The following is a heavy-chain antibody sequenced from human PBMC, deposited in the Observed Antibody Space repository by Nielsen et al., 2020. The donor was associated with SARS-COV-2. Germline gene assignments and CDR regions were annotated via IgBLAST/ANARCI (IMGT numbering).Heavy chain of an antibody. J-gene: IGHJ5*01. CDR2: ITYDGLNE. CDR3: AKDLDADYLSNWFDS. Sequence: GGSLRLSCAASGFTFRNYGMHWVRQAPGKGLEWLAVITYDGLNEFYVKSVEGRFTISRDNSKNTLYLEMNSLRGEDTAVYYCAKDLDADYLSNWFDSWGQGALVTVSS. CDR1: GFTFRNYG. D-gene: IGHD4-17*01. V-gene: IGHV3-30*18.